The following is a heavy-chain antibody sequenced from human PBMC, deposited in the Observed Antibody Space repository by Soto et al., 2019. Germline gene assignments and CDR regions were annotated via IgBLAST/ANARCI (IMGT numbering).Heavy chain of an antibody. J-gene: IGHJ6*02. CDR3: ARVAGFYYSSGLDYYCGMDV. CDR1: GFTFSDYY. Sequence: GGSLRLSCAASGFTFSDYYMSWIRQAPGKGLEWVSYISSSGSTKYYADSVKGRFTISRDNAKNTLYLQMKSLRAEDTAVYDCARVAGFYYSSGLDYYCGMDVWGQGTTVTVSS. D-gene: IGHD3-22*01. CDR2: ISSSGSTK. V-gene: IGHV3-11*01.